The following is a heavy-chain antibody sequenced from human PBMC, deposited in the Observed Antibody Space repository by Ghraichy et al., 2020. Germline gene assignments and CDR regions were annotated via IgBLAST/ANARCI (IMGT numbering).Heavy chain of an antibody. D-gene: IGHD2-8*01. V-gene: IGHV3-30*03. J-gene: IGHJ3*02. Sequence: GGSLRLSCAASGFTFSSYGIHWVRQAPGKGLEWVAVISFDGRNIYYADSVTGRFTISRDNSKNTVYLQMDSLRAEDTAVYYCARDRTVGDTNGADAVDIWGQGTMVIVSS. CDR3: ARDRTVGDTNGADAVDI. CDR1: GFTFSSYG. CDR2: ISFDGRNI.